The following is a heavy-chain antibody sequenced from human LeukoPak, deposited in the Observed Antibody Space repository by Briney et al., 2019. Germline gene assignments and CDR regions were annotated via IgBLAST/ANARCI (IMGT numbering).Heavy chain of an antibody. J-gene: IGHJ4*02. Sequence: ASVKVSCKASGYTFTSYGISWVRQAPGQGLEWMGWISAYNGNTNYAQKLQGRVTMTTDTSTSTAYTELRSLRSDDTAVYYCARDDPYIVVVPAATFDYWGQGTLVTVSS. CDR3: ARDDPYIVVVPAATFDY. CDR2: ISAYNGNT. V-gene: IGHV1-18*01. D-gene: IGHD2-2*01. CDR1: GYTFTSYG.